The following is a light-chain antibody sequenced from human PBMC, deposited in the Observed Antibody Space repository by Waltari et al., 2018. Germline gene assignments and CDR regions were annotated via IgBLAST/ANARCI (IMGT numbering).Light chain of an antibody. CDR3: QQFGSSIMYT. CDR1: QVVSRSR. Sequence: EVVLTQSPGTLSLSPGETATIPCRASQVVSRSRIAWYLHKPGQAPRLLIYGVSGRATGIPDRFSGSGSVTDFSLTISRVEPEDFAVYYCQQFGSSIMYTFGQGTKLEIK. CDR2: GVS. V-gene: IGKV3-20*01. J-gene: IGKJ2*01.